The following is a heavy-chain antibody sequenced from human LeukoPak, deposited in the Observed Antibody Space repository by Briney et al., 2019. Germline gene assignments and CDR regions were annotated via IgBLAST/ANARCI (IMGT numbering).Heavy chain of an antibody. CDR1: GFTFSSYV. Sequence: GGSLRLSCAASGFTFSSYVMSWVRQAPGKGLEWVAVISYDGSNKYYADSVKGRFSISRDNSKNTLYLQMNSLRADDTAVYYCARRYDGFDYWGQGTLVTVSS. J-gene: IGHJ4*02. CDR2: ISYDGSNK. V-gene: IGHV3-30-3*01. CDR3: ARRYDGFDY. D-gene: IGHD3-3*01.